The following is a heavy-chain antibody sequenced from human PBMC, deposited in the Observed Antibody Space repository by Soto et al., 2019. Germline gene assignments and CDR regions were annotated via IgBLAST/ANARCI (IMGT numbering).Heavy chain of an antibody. V-gene: IGHV4-59*08. CDR3: ARRYGGNLDY. CDR2: IYYSGST. Sequence: QVQLQESGPGLVKPSETLSLTCTVSGGSISSYCWSWIRQPPGKGLEWIGYIYYSGSTNYNPSLKXRVTISVDTSKNQFSLKLSSVTAADTAVYYCARRYGGNLDYWGQGTLVTVSS. D-gene: IGHD1-26*01. J-gene: IGHJ4*02. CDR1: GGSISSYC.